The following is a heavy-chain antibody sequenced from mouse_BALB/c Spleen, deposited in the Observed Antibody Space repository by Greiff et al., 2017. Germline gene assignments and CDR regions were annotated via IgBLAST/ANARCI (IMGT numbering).Heavy chain of an antibody. CDR1: GYSFTSYW. Sequence: VQLQQSGTVLARPGASVKMSCKASGYSFTSYWMHWVKQRPGQGLEWIGAIYPGNSDTSYNQKFKGKAKLTAVTSASTAYMELSSLTNEDSAVYYCTRSYYYGSPYFDYWGQGTTLTVSS. CDR2: IYPGNSDT. CDR3: TRSYYYGSPYFDY. V-gene: IGHV1-5*01. J-gene: IGHJ2*01. D-gene: IGHD1-1*01.